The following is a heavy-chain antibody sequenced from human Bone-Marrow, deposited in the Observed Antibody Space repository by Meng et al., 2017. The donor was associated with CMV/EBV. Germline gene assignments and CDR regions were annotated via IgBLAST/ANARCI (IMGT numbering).Heavy chain of an antibody. D-gene: IGHD2-2*01. J-gene: IGHJ6*02. CDR2: IYYSGST. CDR1: GGSISSSSYY. Sequence: GSLRLSCTVSGGSISSSSYYWGWIRQPPGKGLEWIGSIYYSGSTYYNPSLKSRVTISVDTSKNQFSLKLSSVTAADTAVYYCARGLTPSWGYYYGMDVWGQGTTVTVSS. V-gene: IGHV4-39*07. CDR3: ARGLTPSWGYYYGMDV.